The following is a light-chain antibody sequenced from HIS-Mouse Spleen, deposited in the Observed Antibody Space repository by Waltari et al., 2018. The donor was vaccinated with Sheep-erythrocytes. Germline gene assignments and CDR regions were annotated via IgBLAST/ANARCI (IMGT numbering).Light chain of an antibody. J-gene: IGLJ3*02. CDR1: SSYDGEYNH. Sequence: SALTQPPSASGSPGPSVTIPCPGTSSYDGEYNHVSGYQQHPGKAPDRMIYEVRKRPSGAPDRFSGSKSGTTASLTVSGLQAEDEADYYCSSYAGSNNWVFGGGTKRTVL. CDR3: SSYAGSNNWV. CDR2: EVR. V-gene: IGLV2-8*01.